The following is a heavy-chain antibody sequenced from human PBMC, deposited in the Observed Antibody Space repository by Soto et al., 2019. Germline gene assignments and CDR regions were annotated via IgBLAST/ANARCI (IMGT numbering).Heavy chain of an antibody. CDR2: IHDLGST. CDR3: ARGGSYVGFDS. CDR1: GGSLKSSSHY. D-gene: IGHD1-26*01. Sequence: KPSETLSLTCTVSGGSLKSSSHYWSWIRQPPGKGLEWIGYIHDLGSTKYNPSLESRVVISVDTSKNQFSLKVPSVTAADTAIYFCARGGSYVGFDSWGQGARVTVSS. V-gene: IGHV4-61*01. J-gene: IGHJ4*02.